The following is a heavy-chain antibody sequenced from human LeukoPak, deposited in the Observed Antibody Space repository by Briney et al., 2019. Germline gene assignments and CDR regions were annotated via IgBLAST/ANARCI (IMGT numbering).Heavy chain of an antibody. Sequence: SETLSLTCTVSGDSISGSGYYWGWIRQSPGKGLEWIGSINYSGTAYYNPSLKSRVTISVDTSKNHFSLKLSSVTAADTAVYFCARHLDYYDSTGYSLNYFDYWGQGTLVTVSS. D-gene: IGHD3-22*01. CDR3: ARHLDYYDSTGYSLNYFDY. V-gene: IGHV4-39*01. CDR1: GDSISGSGYY. J-gene: IGHJ4*02. CDR2: INYSGTA.